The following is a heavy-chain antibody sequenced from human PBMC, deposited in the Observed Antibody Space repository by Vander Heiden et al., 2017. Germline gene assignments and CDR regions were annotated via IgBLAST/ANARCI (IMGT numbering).Heavy chain of an antibody. CDR1: WGPLSHHC. J-gene: IGHJ5*02. V-gene: IGHV1-69*06. CDR2: IIPIFGTA. Sequence: QGPLVTSGGAAQKPGAPGQVSRKGSWGPLSHHCLPLVGQAPGQGLEWRGGIIPIFGTANYAQKFQGRVTITADKSTSTAYMELSSLRSEDTAVYYCARAIPARSGYCSGGSCTRWRFDPWGQGTLVTVSS. CDR3: ARAIPARSGYCSGGSCTRWRFDP. D-gene: IGHD2-15*01.